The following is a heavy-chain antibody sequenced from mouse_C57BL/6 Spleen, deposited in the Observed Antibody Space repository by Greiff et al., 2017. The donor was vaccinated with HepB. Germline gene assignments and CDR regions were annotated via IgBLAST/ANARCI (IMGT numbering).Heavy chain of an antibody. V-gene: IGHV1-81*01. J-gene: IGHJ2*01. CDR3: ARGTLKGGYYFDY. Sequence: QVQLQQSGAELARPGASVKLSCKASGYTFTSYGISWVKQRTGQGLEWIGEIYPRSGNTYYNEKFKGKATLTADKSSSTAYMALRSLTSEDSAVYFCARGTLKGGYYFDYWGQGTTLTVSS. CDR1: GYTFTSYG. D-gene: IGHD3-1*01. CDR2: IYPRSGNT.